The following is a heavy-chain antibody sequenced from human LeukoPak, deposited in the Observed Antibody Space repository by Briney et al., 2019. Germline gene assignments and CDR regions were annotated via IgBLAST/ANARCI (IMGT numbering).Heavy chain of an antibody. CDR1: GFTFSSYW. Sequence: GGSLRLSCAASGFTFSSYWMSWVRQAPGKGLEWVANIKQDGSEKYYVDSVKGRFTISRDNAKNSLYLQMNSLRAEDTAVYYCAKPVKSQVHYYYYMDVWGKGTTVTVSS. D-gene: IGHD1-14*01. CDR2: IKQDGSEK. V-gene: IGHV3-7*01. CDR3: AKPVKSQVHYYYYMDV. J-gene: IGHJ6*03.